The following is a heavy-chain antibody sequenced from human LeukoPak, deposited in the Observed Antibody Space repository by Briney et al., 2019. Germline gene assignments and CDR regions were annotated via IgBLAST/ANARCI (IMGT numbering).Heavy chain of an antibody. CDR2: IKQDGSEK. CDR1: GFTFSSYA. CDR3: ARDLEYGDYWGRLFDY. Sequence: GGSLRLSCAASGFTFSSYAMSWVRQAPGKGLEWVANIKQDGSEKYYVDSVKGRFTISRDNAKNSLYLQMNSLRAEDTAVYYCARDLEYGDYWGRLFDYWGQGTLVTVSS. D-gene: IGHD4-17*01. V-gene: IGHV3-7*01. J-gene: IGHJ4*02.